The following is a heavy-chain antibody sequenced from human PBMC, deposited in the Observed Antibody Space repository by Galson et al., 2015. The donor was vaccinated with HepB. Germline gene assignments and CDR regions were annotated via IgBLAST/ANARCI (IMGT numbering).Heavy chain of an antibody. V-gene: IGHV2-70*01. CDR2: VDWDDGE. J-gene: IGHJ5*02. CDR3: ARGYSGSWFSWFDP. D-gene: IGHD6-13*01. Sequence: PALVKPTQTLTLTCTFSGFSLTTSGMSVSWIRQPPGKALEWLALVDWDDGEHYSPSLKTRLTISKDNSKNQVVLTMTNMGPVDTATYYCARGYSGSWFSWFDPWGQGTLVPVSS. CDR1: GFSLTTSGMS.